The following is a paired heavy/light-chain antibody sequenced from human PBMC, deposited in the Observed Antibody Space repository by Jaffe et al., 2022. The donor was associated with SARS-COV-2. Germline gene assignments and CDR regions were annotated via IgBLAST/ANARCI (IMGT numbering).Light chain of an antibody. Sequence: ESVLTQSPVTLSLSPGERATLSCRASQTVTSNYLAWYQQKPGQAPRLLIDGASSRATGIPDRFSGSGSGTDFTLTISRLEPEDSAVYYCQQYNTSPFTFGGGTKVEIK. J-gene: IGKJ4*01. CDR2: GAS. CDR3: QQYNTSPFT. V-gene: IGKV3-20*01. CDR1: QTVTSNY.
Heavy chain of an antibody. CDR2: MNPDNGNS. J-gene: IGHJ5*02. D-gene: IGHD3-10*01. Sequence: QVQLVQSGAEVKKPGASVKVSCKASGYTFTSYDIYWVRQATGQGLEWMGWMNPDNGNSGSARKFQGRVTMTRDTSISTAYMELSSLRSEDTAVYFCARARHYYYGSSGFDPWGQGTLVTVSS. CDR3: ARARHYYYGSSGFDP. CDR1: GYTFTSYD. V-gene: IGHV1-8*01.